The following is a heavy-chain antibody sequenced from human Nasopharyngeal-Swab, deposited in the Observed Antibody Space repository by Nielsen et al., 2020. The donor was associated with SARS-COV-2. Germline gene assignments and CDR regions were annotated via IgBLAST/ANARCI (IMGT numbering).Heavy chain of an antibody. Sequence: GESLKISCAASGFITFAIEWVYWVRHVPGKGLVFVSRATADGTDTFYADSVKGRFTISRDNAKNAVYLEMNSLRVEDTAVYYCVVGSLAWGQGTTVTVSS. CDR3: VVGSLA. CDR2: ATADGTDT. D-gene: IGHD6-13*01. V-gene: IGHV3-74*01. J-gene: IGHJ6*02. CDR1: GFITFAIEW.